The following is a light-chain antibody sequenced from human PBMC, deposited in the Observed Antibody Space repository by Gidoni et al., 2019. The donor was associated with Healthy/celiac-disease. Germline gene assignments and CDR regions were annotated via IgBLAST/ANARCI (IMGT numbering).Light chain of an antibody. V-gene: IGLV2-14*01. Sequence: QSALTQPASDPGSPGQSITISCTGTSSDVGGYIYVSWYQQYPGKAPKLMIYEVNNRPSGISNRFSGSKSGNTASLTISGLQAEDEADYYCSSYTRSSNSLYVFGTGTKVTVL. J-gene: IGLJ1*01. CDR2: EVN. CDR3: SSYTRSSNSLYV. CDR1: SSDVGGYIY.